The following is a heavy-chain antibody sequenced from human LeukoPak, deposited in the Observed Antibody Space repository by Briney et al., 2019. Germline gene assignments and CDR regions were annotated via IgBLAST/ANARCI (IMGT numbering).Heavy chain of an antibody. D-gene: IGHD3-22*01. J-gene: IGHJ5*02. V-gene: IGHV3-23*01. CDR3: AKTTGDDSSGYYDQSEVS. CDR1: GFTFSSYA. Sequence: PGGSLRLSCAASGFTFSSYAMSWVRQAPGKGLEWVSAISGSGGSTYYADSVKGRFTISRDNSKNTLYLQMNSLRAEDTAVYYCAKTTGDDSSGYYDQSEVSWGQGTLVTVSS. CDR2: ISGSGGST.